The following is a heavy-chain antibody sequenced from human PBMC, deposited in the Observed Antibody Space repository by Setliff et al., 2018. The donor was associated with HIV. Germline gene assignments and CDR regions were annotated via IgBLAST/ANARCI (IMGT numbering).Heavy chain of an antibody. CDR3: ASARIPTGGVSTSLDF. V-gene: IGHV4-39*01. D-gene: IGHD3-3*01. Sequence: SETLSLTCSVSGGSISSSSYYWGWIRQPPGKGLEWIGSIYYSGSTYYNPSLESRFTISRDNSKNTLFLQLNTLRPEDTAVYYCASARIPTGGVSTSLDFWGQGALVTVSS. J-gene: IGHJ4*02. CDR1: GGSISSSSYY. CDR2: IYYSGST.